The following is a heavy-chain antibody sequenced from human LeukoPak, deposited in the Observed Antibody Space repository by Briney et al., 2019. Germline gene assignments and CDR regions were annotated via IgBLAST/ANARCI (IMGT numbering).Heavy chain of an antibody. Sequence: PGRSLRLSCAASGFTFSYHGRRGVRQAPGKGLEWVADIWYDGSNKYYADSVKGRFTISRDNSKSTLYLQMNSLRTEDTAVYYCARDNGSGSLPYGMDVWGQGTTVTVSS. V-gene: IGHV3-33*01. CDR1: GFTFSYHG. CDR2: IWYDGSNK. J-gene: IGHJ6*02. CDR3: ARDNGSGSLPYGMDV. D-gene: IGHD6-19*01.